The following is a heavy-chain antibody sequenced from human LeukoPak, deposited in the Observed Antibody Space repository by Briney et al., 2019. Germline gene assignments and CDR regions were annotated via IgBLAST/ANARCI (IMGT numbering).Heavy chain of an antibody. CDR1: GGSFSGYY. Sequence: PSETLSLTCAVYGGSFSGYYWSWLRQPPGKGLEWIGEINHSGSTNYNPSLKRRVTISVDTSKNQFSLKLSAVTAADTAVYYCARGRTTAATRPRYYFDYWGQGTLVTVSS. CDR2: INHSGST. V-gene: IGHV4-34*01. CDR3: ARGRTTAATRPRYYFDY. J-gene: IGHJ4*02. D-gene: IGHD1-14*01.